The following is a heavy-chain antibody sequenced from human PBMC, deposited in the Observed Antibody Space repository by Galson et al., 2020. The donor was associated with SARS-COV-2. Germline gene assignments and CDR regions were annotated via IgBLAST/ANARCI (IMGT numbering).Heavy chain of an antibody. CDR1: GGSFSGYY. CDR2: INHSGST. Sequence: SETLSLTCAVYGGSFSGYYWSWIRQPPGKGLEWIGEINHSGSTNYNPSLKSRVTISVDTSKNQFSLKLSSVTAADTAVYYCARPATGDLRVYWYFDLWGRGTLVTVSS. CDR3: ARPATGDLRVYWYFDL. J-gene: IGHJ2*01. D-gene: IGHD7-27*01. V-gene: IGHV4-34*01.